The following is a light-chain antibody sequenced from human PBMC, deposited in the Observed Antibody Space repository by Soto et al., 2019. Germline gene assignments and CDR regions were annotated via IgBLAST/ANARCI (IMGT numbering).Light chain of an antibody. J-gene: IGKJ1*01. CDR2: GAS. CDR1: QSVSSN. V-gene: IGKV3-15*01. Sequence: EIVMTQSPATLSVSPGGGATLSCRASQSVSSNLAWYQQKPGQAPRLLIYGASTRATGIPARFSGSGSGTEFTLTISSLQSEDFAVYYCQQYNNWPPTWTFGQGTKWISN. CDR3: QQYNNWPPTWT.